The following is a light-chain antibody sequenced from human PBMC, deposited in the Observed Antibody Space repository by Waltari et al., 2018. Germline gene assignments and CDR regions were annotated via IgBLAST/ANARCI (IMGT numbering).Light chain of an antibody. CDR3: SSYTTSRTWV. CDR1: SSDVRAYNY. J-gene: IGLJ3*02. V-gene: IGLV2-14*01. Sequence: ITISCTGTSSDVRAYNYVSWYQQKPGKAPQLIIYEVRDRPPGVPNRFSGSKSGYTAFLTISGLQAEDEADYYCSSYTTSRTWVFGGGTKLTVL. CDR2: EVR.